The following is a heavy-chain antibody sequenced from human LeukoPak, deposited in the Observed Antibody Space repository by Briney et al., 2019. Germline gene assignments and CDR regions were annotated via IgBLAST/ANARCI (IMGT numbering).Heavy chain of an antibody. D-gene: IGHD3-22*01. Sequence: SETLSLTCTVSGGSISSYYWSWVRQPAGKGLEWIGRIYTSGGTNYNPSLTSRVTMSVDTSKNQFSLKLSSVTAADTAVYYCARAWSGYYDSSGYQVWGQGTLVTVSS. CDR2: IYTSGGT. CDR3: ARAWSGYYDSSGYQV. V-gene: IGHV4-4*07. CDR1: GGSISSYY. J-gene: IGHJ4*02.